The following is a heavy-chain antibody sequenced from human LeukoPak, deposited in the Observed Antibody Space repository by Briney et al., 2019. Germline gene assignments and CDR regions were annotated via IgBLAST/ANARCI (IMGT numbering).Heavy chain of an antibody. D-gene: IGHD6-19*01. J-gene: IGHJ5*02. Sequence: PSETLSLTCTVSGGSISSSSYYWGWIRQPPGKGLEWIGSIYYTGSPYYNPSLTSRITMSIDTSKNQFSLKLSSVTAADTAVYFCASDTVVADGFFHSWGQGTLVTVSA. CDR2: IYYTGSP. V-gene: IGHV4-39*07. CDR1: GGSISSSSYY. CDR3: ASDTVVADGFFHS.